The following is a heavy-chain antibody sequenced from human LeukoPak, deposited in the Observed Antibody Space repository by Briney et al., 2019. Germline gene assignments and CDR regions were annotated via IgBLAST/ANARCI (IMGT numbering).Heavy chain of an antibody. CDR1: GGSFSGYY. CDR3: ARDHLGDYYFDY. J-gene: IGHJ4*02. D-gene: IGHD2-21*02. CDR2: INHSGST. Sequence: KPSETLSLTCAVYGGSFSGYYWSWIRQPPGKGLEWIGEINHSGSTNYNPSLKSRVTISVDTSKNQFSLKLSSVTAADTAVYYCARDHLGDYYFDYWGQGTLVTVSS. V-gene: IGHV4-34*01.